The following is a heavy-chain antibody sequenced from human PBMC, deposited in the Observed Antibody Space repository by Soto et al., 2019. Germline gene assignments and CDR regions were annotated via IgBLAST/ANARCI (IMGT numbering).Heavy chain of an antibody. Sequence: SVKVSCKASGGTFSSYAISWVRQAPGQGLEWMGGIIPIFGTANYAQKFQGRVTITADESTSTAYMELSSLRSEDTAVYYCARDRAGTTVGGYYGMDVWGQGTTVTVSS. V-gene: IGHV1-69*13. D-gene: IGHD1-7*01. CDR1: GGTFSSYA. CDR2: IIPIFGTA. CDR3: ARDRAGTTVGGYYGMDV. J-gene: IGHJ6*02.